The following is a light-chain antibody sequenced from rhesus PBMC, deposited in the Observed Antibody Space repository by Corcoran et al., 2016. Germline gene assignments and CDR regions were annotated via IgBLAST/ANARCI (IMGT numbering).Light chain of an antibody. Sequence: DIQMTQSPSSMSASVGDRGTITCRPSQGLNHYLTWYHQQPGKTPKPLIHDDSSLETGVPSRVSGSGSGTAFTITISSLQAEAIATLYCQQYKQSPPACGQGTKVEIK. CDR1: QGLNHY. V-gene: IGKV1-66*01. J-gene: IGKJ1*01. CDR3: QQYKQSPPA. CDR2: DDS.